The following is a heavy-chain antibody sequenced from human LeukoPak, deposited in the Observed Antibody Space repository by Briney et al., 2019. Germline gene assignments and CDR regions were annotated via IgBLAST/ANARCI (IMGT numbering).Heavy chain of an antibody. D-gene: IGHD3-10*01. CDR2: INHSGST. Sequence: SETLSLTCAVYGGSFSGYYWSWIRQPPGKGLEWIGEINHSGSTNYNPSLKSRVTTSVDTSKNQFSLKLSSVTAADTAVYYCARQGPGYGSGSYYYWGQGTLVTVSS. V-gene: IGHV4-34*01. CDR3: ARQGPGYGSGSYYY. CDR1: GGSFSGYY. J-gene: IGHJ4*02.